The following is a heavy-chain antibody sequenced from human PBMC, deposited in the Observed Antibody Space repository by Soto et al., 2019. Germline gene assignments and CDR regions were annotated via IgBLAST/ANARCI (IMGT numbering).Heavy chain of an antibody. CDR1: GYTFTDYY. Sequence: GASVPVSCMASGYTFTDYYMHWVRQAPGQGLEWMGWINPNSGGTNYAQKFQGWVTMTRDTSISTAYMELSRLRSDDTAVYYCARDDGTELAFDIWGQGTMVTVSS. V-gene: IGHV1-2*04. CDR3: ARDDGTELAFDI. D-gene: IGHD1-26*01. CDR2: INPNSGGT. J-gene: IGHJ3*02.